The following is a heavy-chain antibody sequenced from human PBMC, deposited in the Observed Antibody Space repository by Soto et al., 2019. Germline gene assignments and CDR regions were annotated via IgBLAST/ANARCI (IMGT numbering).Heavy chain of an antibody. CDR3: AGDPDSHYNDSHASSYP. D-gene: IGHD3-22*01. CDR2: IIPIIGII. J-gene: IGHJ5*02. Sequence: SVKVSCKASGGTFSTYTITWVRQAPGQGLEWMGRIIPIIGIINYAQKFQGRVTISADKFTGTAYMELARLRSDDTAVYYCAGDPDSHYNDSHASSYPWGQGALVTVSS. V-gene: IGHV1-69*04. CDR1: GGTFSTYT.